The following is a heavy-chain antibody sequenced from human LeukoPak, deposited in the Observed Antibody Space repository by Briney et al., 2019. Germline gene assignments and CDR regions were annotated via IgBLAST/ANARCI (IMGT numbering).Heavy chain of an antibody. D-gene: IGHD3-22*01. V-gene: IGHV3-74*01. CDR3: ARAPNYYDSTAAGYYMDV. J-gene: IGHJ6*03. CDR2: INSDGSST. Sequence: GGSLRLSCAASGFTFSSSWMHWVRQAPGKGLVWVSRINSDGSSTTYADSVKGRFTISRDNVKNTLYLQMNSLRAEDTAVYYCARAPNYYDSTAAGYYMDVWGKGTTVSVSS. CDR1: GFTFSSSW.